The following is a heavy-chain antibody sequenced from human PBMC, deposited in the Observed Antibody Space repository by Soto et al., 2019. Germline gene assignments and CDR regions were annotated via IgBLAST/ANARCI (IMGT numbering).Heavy chain of an antibody. CDR1: GGTFSSYA. D-gene: IGHD6-13*01. Sequence: QVQLVQSGAEVKKPGSSVKVSCKASGGTFSSYAISWVRQAPGQGLEWMGGFIPIFGTANYAQKFQGRVTITADESTSTAYMELSSLRSEDTAVYYCARGVAAAGTGVYNWFDPWGQGTLVTVSS. CDR3: ARGVAAAGTGVYNWFDP. V-gene: IGHV1-69*01. J-gene: IGHJ5*02. CDR2: FIPIFGTA.